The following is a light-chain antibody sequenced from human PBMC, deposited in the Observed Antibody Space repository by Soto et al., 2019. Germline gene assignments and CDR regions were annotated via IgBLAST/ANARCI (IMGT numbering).Light chain of an antibody. V-gene: IGKV1-39*01. CDR3: QQSYSTPPIT. CDR2: AAS. CDR1: QSISNY. Sequence: GDRVPITCRASQSISNYLNWYQQKPGKAPKLLIYAASSLQSGVPSRFSGSGSGTDFTLTISSLQPEDFATYYCQQSYSTPPITFGQGTRREIK. J-gene: IGKJ5*01.